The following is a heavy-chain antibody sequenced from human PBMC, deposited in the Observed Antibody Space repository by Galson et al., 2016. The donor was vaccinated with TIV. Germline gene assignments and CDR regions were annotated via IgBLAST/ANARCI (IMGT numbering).Heavy chain of an antibody. Sequence: CAASGFTFSSYTFHWVRQTPGQGLEWVAIISHDGNNKDFADSVQGRFTISRDSSKNTVFLQMNSLRLEDTAVYFCTRDGRGNWKYVDYFDYWGQGTLVTVSS. CDR2: ISHDGNNK. D-gene: IGHD1-7*01. J-gene: IGHJ4*02. CDR3: TRDGRGNWKYVDYFDY. V-gene: IGHV3-30-3*01. CDR1: GFTFSSYT.